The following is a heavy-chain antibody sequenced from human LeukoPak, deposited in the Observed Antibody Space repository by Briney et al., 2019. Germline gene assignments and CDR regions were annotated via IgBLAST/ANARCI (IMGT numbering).Heavy chain of an antibody. CDR2: ISGSATSI. CDR1: GFTFSTYA. Sequence: GGSLRLSCAASGFTFSTYAMNWVRKAPGKGLEWVSSISGSATSIFYADSVKGRFPVSRDNAKNSLYLQMNSLRAEDTAVYYCASRYCTDSNCYSFDYWGQGTLVTVSS. D-gene: IGHD2-15*01. J-gene: IGHJ4*02. CDR3: ASRYCTDSNCYSFDY. V-gene: IGHV3-21*01.